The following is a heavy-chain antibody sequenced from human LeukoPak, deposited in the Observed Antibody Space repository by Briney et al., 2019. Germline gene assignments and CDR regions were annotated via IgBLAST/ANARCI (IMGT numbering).Heavy chain of an antibody. V-gene: IGHV3-21*01. CDR3: LRGDRRDF. J-gene: IGHJ4*02. CDR2: IDSSSSSK. D-gene: IGHD2-21*02. CDR1: GFNFNTET. Sequence: GGSLRLSCAASGFNFNTETMNWVRQAPGKGLEWLSSIDSSSSSKFYAHSVRGRFIISRDNARKSLYLQMNSVTAEDTAVYFCLRGDRRDFWGQGTLLVVSS.